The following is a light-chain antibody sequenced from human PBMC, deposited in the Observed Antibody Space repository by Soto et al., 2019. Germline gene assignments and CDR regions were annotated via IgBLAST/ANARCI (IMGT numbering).Light chain of an antibody. J-gene: IGLJ1*01. CDR3: QSYDRSLGAFYA. CDR1: SSNIGAGYE. V-gene: IGLV1-40*01. CDR2: GNT. Sequence: QSVVTQAPSVSGAPGQRGTISCTGSSSNIGAGYEVHWYQHLPGKAPKRLIYGNTNRPSGVPDRFSGSMSGTSASLAITGLQAEDEADYYCQSYDRSLGAFYAFGCGSTLAV.